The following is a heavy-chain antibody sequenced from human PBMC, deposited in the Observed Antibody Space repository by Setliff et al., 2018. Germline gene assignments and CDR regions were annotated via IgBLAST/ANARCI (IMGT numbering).Heavy chain of an antibody. Sequence: PSETLSLTCAVSGYSISSGYYWGWIRQPPGKGLEWIGSIYHSGSTYYNPSLKSRVTISVDTSKNQFSLKLSSVTAADTAVYYCARHVNGSGTDYWGQGTLVTVSS. D-gene: IGHD3-10*01. V-gene: IGHV4-38-2*01. J-gene: IGHJ4*02. CDR3: ARHVNGSGTDY. CDR2: IYHSGST. CDR1: GYSISSGYY.